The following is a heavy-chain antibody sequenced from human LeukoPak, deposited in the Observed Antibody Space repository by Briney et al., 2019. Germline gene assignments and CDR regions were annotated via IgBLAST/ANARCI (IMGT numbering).Heavy chain of an antibody. V-gene: IGHV4-59*11. CDR3: ARDAEYCSSTSCYSYYYYYMDV. CDR1: GGSISSHY. CDR2: IYYSGST. Sequence: PSETLSLTCTVSGGSISSHYWSWIRQPPGKGLEWMGYIYYSGSTNYNPSLKSRVTISVDTSKNQSSLKLSSATAADTAVYYCARDAEYCSSTSCYSYYYYYMDVWGKGTTATVSS. J-gene: IGHJ6*03. D-gene: IGHD2-2*01.